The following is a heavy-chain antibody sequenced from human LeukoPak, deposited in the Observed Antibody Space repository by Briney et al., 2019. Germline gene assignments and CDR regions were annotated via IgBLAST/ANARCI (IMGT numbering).Heavy chain of an antibody. CDR2: IYYSGST. V-gene: IGHV4-59*01. J-gene: IGHJ4*02. CDR1: GGSFSGYY. CDR3: ARAEYSSGSLTFDY. Sequence: SETLSLTCAVYGGSFSGYYWSWIRQPPGKGLEWIGYIYYSGSTNYNPSLKSRLTISVDTSKNQFSLKLSSVTAADTAVYYCARAEYSSGSLTFDYWGQGTLVTVSS. D-gene: IGHD6-19*01.